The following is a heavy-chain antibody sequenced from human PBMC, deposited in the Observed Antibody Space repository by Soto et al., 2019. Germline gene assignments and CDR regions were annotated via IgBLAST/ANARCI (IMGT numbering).Heavy chain of an antibody. CDR2: IYYSGST. Sequence: QVQLQESGPGLVKPSETLSLTCTVSGGSISSYYWSWIRQPPGKGLEWIGYIYYSGSTNYNPSLKSRVTISVDTSKNQFSLKLSSVTAADTAVYYSARAIGYSYGTDFDYWGKGTLVTVSS. CDR1: GGSISSYY. J-gene: IGHJ4*02. V-gene: IGHV4-59*01. D-gene: IGHD5-18*01. CDR3: ARAIGYSYGTDFDY.